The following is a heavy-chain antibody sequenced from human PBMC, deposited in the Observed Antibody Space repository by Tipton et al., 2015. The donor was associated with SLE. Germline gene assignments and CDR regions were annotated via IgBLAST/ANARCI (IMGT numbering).Heavy chain of an antibody. CDR1: GGSIISYY. D-gene: IGHD2-21*02. J-gene: IGHJ4*02. Sequence: TLSLTCTVSGGSIISYYWSWIRQPPGKGLEWIGHIYYSGSTNTNPSLKSRVTMSLDTSKNRLSLKLKSVTAADTAVYFCARDGGGDMLDVWGQGALVTVSS. CDR2: IYYSGST. V-gene: IGHV4-59*12. CDR3: ARDGGGDMLDV.